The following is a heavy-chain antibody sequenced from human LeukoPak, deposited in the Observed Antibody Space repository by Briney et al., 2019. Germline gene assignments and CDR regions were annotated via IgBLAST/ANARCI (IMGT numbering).Heavy chain of an antibody. CDR3: AKSGGYGLIDY. CDR1: GGSISSSVYY. J-gene: IGHJ4*02. V-gene: IGHV4-39*01. CDR2: IYYSGST. D-gene: IGHD1-26*01. Sequence: SETLSLTCTVSGGSISSSVYYWGWIRQPPGKGLEWIGSIYYSGSTYYNASLQSRVTISIETSKNQISLRLNSVTAADTAMYYCAKSGGYGLIDYWGQGTLVTVSS.